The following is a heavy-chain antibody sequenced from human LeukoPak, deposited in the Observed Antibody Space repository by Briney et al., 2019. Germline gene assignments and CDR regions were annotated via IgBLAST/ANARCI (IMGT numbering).Heavy chain of an antibody. V-gene: IGHV4-4*07. CDR2: IYTRGST. D-gene: IGHD3-22*01. CDR3: ARDRGYYYDSSGYYYPPNMDV. J-gene: IGHJ6*02. CDR1: GGSISSYY. Sequence: SETLSLTCTVSGGSISSYYWSWIRQPAGKGLEWIGRIYTRGSTNYNPSLKSRVTMSVDTSKNQFSLKLSSVTAADTAVYYCARDRGYYYDSSGYYYPPNMDVWGQGTTVTVSS.